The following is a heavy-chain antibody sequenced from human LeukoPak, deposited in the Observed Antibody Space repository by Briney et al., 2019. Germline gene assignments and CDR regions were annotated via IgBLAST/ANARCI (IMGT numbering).Heavy chain of an antibody. Sequence: GGSLRLSCAASGFTFSSYAMSWVRQAPGKGLEWVSAISGSGGSTYYADSVKGRFTISRDNAKNSLYLQMNSLRDEDTAVYYCARDPPNTIFGVVITRLFDYWGQGTLVTVSS. CDR2: ISGSGGST. CDR1: GFTFSSYA. CDR3: ARDPPNTIFGVVITRLFDY. J-gene: IGHJ4*02. D-gene: IGHD3-3*01. V-gene: IGHV3-23*01.